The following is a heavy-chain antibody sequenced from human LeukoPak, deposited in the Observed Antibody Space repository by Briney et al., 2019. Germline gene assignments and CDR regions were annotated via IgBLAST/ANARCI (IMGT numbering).Heavy chain of an antibody. J-gene: IGHJ4*02. Sequence: ASVKVSCKASGYTFTGYYMHWVRQAPGQGLEWMGWINPNSGGTNYAQKFQGRVTMTRDTSISTAYMELSRLRSDDTAVYYCARKPVDEYYDLLLNSYYFGYWGQGTLVTVSS. CDR3: ARKPVDEYYDLLLNSYYFGY. CDR2: INPNSGGT. D-gene: IGHD3-3*01. CDR1: GYTFTGYY. V-gene: IGHV1-2*02.